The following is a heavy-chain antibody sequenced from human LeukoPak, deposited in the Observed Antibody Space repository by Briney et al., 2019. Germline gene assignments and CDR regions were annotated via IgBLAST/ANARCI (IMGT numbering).Heavy chain of an antibody. CDR2: ISGSGGST. V-gene: IGHV3-23*01. CDR3: ARGRRGAFDI. CDR1: RGTFSSYA. Sequence: ASVKVSCKASRGTFSSYAMSWVRQAPGKGLEWVSAISGSGGSTYYADPVKGRLTISRENAKNSLYLQMNSLRAGDTAVYYCARGRRGAFDIWGQGTMVTVSS. J-gene: IGHJ3*02.